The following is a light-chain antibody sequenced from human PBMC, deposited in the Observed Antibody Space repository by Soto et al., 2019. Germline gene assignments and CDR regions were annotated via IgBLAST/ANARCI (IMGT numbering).Light chain of an antibody. V-gene: IGLV2-18*01. CDR1: STDFVSYNR. CDR2: EAS. CDR3: SLYTSKNTYV. J-gene: IGLJ1*01. Sequence: QSVLTQPPTVSGSPGQSVTISCTGTSTDFVSYNRVSWYQQPPDTAPKLMIYEASNRPSGVPDRFSGSKSGNTASLTISGLQAADEADYYCSLYTSKNTYVFGTGTKVTVL.